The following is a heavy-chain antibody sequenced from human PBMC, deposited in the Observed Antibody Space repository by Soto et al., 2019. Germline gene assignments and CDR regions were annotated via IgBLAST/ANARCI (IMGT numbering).Heavy chain of an antibody. CDR2: INPSGGST. CDR3: ARAYCRRGSTSCHKPLYNWFDP. D-gene: IGHD2-2*02. CDR1: GYTFTSYY. J-gene: IGHJ5*02. V-gene: IGHV1-46*01. Sequence: ASVKVSCKASGYTFTSYYMHWVRQAPGQGLEWMGIINPSGGSTSYAQKFQGRVTMTRDTSTSTVYMELSSLRSEDTAVYYCARAYCRRGSTSCHKPLYNWFDPWGQGTLVTVSS.